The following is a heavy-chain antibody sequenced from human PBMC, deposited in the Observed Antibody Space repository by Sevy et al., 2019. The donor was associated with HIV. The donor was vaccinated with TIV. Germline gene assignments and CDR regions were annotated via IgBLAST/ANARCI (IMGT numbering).Heavy chain of an antibody. CDR3: AREGKDYYDSSGYYYRDAFDI. D-gene: IGHD3-22*01. V-gene: IGHV3-7*01. J-gene: IGHJ3*02. CDR1: GFTFSSYW. Sequence: GGSLRLSCAASGFTFSSYWMSWVRQAPGKGLEWVANIKQDGSEKYYVDSVKGRFTISRDNAKNPRYLQMNSLRAEDTAVYYCAREGKDYYDSSGYYYRDAFDIWGQGTMVTVSS. CDR2: IKQDGSEK.